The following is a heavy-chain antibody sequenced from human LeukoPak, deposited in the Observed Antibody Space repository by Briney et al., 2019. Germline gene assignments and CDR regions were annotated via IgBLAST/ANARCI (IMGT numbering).Heavy chain of an antibody. CDR3: AKEWTVVPAASLGY. V-gene: IGHV3-23*01. Sequence: GGSLRLPCAASGFTFSSYAMSWVRQAPGKGLEWVSAISGSGGSTYYAESVKGRFTISRDNSKNTLYLQMNSLRAEDTAVYYCAKEWTVVPAASLGYWGQGTLVTVSS. CDR2: ISGSGGST. D-gene: IGHD2-2*01. J-gene: IGHJ4*02. CDR1: GFTFSSYA.